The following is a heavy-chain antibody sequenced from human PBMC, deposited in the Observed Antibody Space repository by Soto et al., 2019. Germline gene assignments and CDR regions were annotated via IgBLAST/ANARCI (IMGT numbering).Heavy chain of an antibody. Sequence: GESLKISCKGSGYSFTSYWIGWVRQMPGKGLEWMGIIYPGDSDTRYSPSFQGQVTISADKSISTAYLQWSSLKASDTAMYYCARYYETMINVDDAFDIWGQGTMVTVSS. CDR2: IYPGDSDT. D-gene: IGHD3-22*01. V-gene: IGHV5-51*01. J-gene: IGHJ3*02. CDR3: ARYYETMINVDDAFDI. CDR1: GYSFTSYW.